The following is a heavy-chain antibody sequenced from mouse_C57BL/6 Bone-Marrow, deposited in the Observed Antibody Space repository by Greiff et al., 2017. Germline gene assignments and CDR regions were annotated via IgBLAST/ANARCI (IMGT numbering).Heavy chain of an antibody. D-gene: IGHD1-1*01. CDR3: ARYYYGSSYFDY. Sequence: VQLQQSGAELVRPGASVKLSCKASGFTFTDYYINWVKQRPGQGLEWIARIYPGSGNTYYNEKFKGKGTLTAEKSSSTAYMQHSSLTSEDSAVYFCARYYYGSSYFDYWGQGTTLTVSS. J-gene: IGHJ2*01. CDR2: IYPGSGNT. V-gene: IGHV1-76*01. CDR1: GFTFTDYY.